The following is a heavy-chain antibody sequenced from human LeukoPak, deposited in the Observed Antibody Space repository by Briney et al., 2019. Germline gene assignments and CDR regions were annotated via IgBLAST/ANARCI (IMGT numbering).Heavy chain of an antibody. CDR2: IRNDGSNE. CDR1: GYSFSSYG. CDR3: VPDFDY. Sequence: GGSLRLSCAASGYSFSSYGMHWVRQAPGGGLDWVAFIRNDGSNECYADSVKGRFTISRDNSENTLYLQMNSLTAEDTAVYYCVPDFDYWGRGTLVTVSS. J-gene: IGHJ4*02. V-gene: IGHV3-30*02.